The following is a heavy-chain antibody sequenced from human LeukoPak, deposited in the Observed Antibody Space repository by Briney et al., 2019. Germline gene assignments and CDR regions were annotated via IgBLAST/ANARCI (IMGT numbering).Heavy chain of an antibody. V-gene: IGHV4-30-2*02. CDR1: GGSISSGGYS. CDR3: ARRIRGSSPDYYYGMDV. D-gene: IGHD6-6*01. CDR2: IYHSGST. Sequence: SETLSLTCAVSGGSISSGGYSWSWIRQPPGKGLEWIGYIYHSGSTYYNPSLKSRVTISVDTSKNQFSLKLSSVTAADTAVYYCARRIRGSSPDYYYGMDVWGQGTTVTVSS. J-gene: IGHJ6*02.